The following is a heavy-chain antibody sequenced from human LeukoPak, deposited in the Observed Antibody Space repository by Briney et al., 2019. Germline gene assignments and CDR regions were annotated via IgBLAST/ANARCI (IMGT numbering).Heavy chain of an antibody. Sequence: PGGSLRLSCAASGFTFSSYSMNWVRQAPGKGLEWVSSISSSSSYIYYADSVKGRFTISRDNAKNSLYLQMNSLRAEDTAVYYCARDPPVVRLDAFDIWGQGTMVTVSS. CDR3: ARDPPVVRLDAFDI. V-gene: IGHV3-21*01. D-gene: IGHD3-10*01. CDR1: GFTFSSYS. CDR2: ISSSSSYI. J-gene: IGHJ3*02.